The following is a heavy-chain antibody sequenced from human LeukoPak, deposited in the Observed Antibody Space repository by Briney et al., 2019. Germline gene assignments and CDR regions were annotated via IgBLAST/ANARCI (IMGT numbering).Heavy chain of an antibody. CDR3: AKGLRAARIPPDY. CDR2: ISYDGNNK. D-gene: IGHD6-6*01. CDR1: GFTFSNYG. V-gene: IGHV3-30*18. Sequence: GRSLRLSCAASGFTFSNYGMHWVRQAPGKGLEWVAVISYDGNNKYYADSVKGRFTISRDNSQNTLYLQMNSLRGEDTAVYYCAKGLRAARIPPDYWGQGTLVTVSS. J-gene: IGHJ4*02.